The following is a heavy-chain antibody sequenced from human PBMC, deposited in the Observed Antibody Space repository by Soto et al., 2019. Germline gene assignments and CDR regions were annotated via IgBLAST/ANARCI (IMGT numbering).Heavy chain of an antibody. Sequence: HPGGSLRLSCAASGFTFSSYAMSWVRQAPGKGLEWVSAISSGGGSTYFADSVKGRFTISRDNSRSTLYLQMNSLRAEDTAVYYCAKDHWGSYSGQGTLVTVSS. V-gene: IGHV3-23*01. CDR3: AKDHWGSY. D-gene: IGHD3-16*01. J-gene: IGHJ4*02. CDR2: ISSGGGST. CDR1: GFTFSSYA.